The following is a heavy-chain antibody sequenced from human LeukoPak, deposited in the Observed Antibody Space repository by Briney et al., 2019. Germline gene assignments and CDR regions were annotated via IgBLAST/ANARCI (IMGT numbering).Heavy chain of an antibody. V-gene: IGHV3-64*01. Sequence: GRSLRLSCAASGFTFSSYAMHWVRQAPGKGLEYVSAISSNGGSTYYANSVKGRFTISRDNSKNTLYLQMGSLRAEDMAVYYCARVGGSYPLGYFDYWGQGTLVTVSS. CDR3: ARVGGSYPLGYFDY. CDR1: GFTFSSYA. CDR2: ISSNGGST. D-gene: IGHD1-26*01. J-gene: IGHJ4*02.